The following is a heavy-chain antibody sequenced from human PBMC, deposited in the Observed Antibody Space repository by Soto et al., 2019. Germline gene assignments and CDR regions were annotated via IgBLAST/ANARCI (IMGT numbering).Heavy chain of an antibody. CDR3: ATYGSGSYHYYYYGMDV. J-gene: IGHJ6*02. D-gene: IGHD3-10*01. Sequence: SETLSLTCTVSGGSISSSSYYWGWIRQPPGKGLEWIGSIYYSGSTYYKPSLKSRVTISVDTSKNQFSLKLSFVTAAETGFFYWATYGSGSYHYYYYGMDVWGQGTTVTVS. CDR1: GGSISSSSYY. CDR2: IYYSGST. V-gene: IGHV4-39*01.